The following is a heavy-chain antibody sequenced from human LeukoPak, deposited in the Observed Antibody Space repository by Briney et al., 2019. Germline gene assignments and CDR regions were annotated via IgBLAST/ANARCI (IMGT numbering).Heavy chain of an antibody. D-gene: IGHD3-9*01. CDR1: GFTFTNTW. Sequence: GGSLRLSCVASGFTFTNTWMIWVRQAPGKGLVWVARIKRRSDGETTDYAAPVKGRFTISRDDSKNTLYLQMNNLKTEDTAVYYCSTDRRLTGLFDFWGQGTQVTVSS. V-gene: IGHV3-15*01. CDR2: IKRRSDGETT. J-gene: IGHJ4*02. CDR3: STDRRLTGLFDF.